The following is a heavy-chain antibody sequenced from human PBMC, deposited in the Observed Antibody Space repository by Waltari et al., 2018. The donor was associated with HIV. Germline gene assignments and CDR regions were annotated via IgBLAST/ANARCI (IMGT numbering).Heavy chain of an antibody. CDR2: IWYDGSNK. D-gene: IGHD6-19*01. CDR3: ARGGEALALDY. Sequence: QVQLVESGGGVVQPGRSLSLSCAASVFTFSNSGMYWVRQAPGKGVEWVALIWYDGSNKYYADSVKGRFTISRDNSKNTLYLQMNSLRAEDTAVYYCARGGEALALDYWGQGTLVTVSS. J-gene: IGHJ4*02. V-gene: IGHV3-33*01. CDR1: VFTFSNSG.